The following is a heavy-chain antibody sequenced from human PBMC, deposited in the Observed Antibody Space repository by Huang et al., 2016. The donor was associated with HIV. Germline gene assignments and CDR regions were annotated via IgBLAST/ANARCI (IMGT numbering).Heavy chain of an antibody. Sequence: EVQLVESGGGLVQPGGSLRLSCAASGFSISSYWMHWVRQAPGKGLVGVSRSNSDWRSTSYADAGKGRFTISRDNAKNTLYLQMNSLRAEDTAVYYCARDPRIQSWLNFFDYWGQGTLVSVSS. CDR2: SNSDWRST. J-gene: IGHJ4*02. V-gene: IGHV3-74*01. CDR3: ARDPRIQSWLNFFDY. CDR1: GFSISSYW. D-gene: IGHD3-22*01.